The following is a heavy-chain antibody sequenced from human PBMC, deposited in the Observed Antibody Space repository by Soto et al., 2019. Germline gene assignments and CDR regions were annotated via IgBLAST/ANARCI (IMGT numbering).Heavy chain of an antibody. D-gene: IGHD3-3*01. CDR3: AKGSGATNY. V-gene: IGHV3-30*18. J-gene: IGHJ4*02. CDR2: ISYDGSNK. CDR1: GFTFSSYG. Sequence: QVQLVESGGGVVQPGRSLRLSCAASGFTFSSYGMHWVRQAPGKGLEWVAVISYDGSNKYYADSVNGRFTISRDNSKNTVYLQMNTMRAEDTDVYYWAKGSGATNYWGQGTLVTVSS.